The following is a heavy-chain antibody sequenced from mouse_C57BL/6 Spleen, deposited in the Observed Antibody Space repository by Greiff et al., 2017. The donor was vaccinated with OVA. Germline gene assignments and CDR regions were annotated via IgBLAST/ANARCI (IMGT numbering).Heavy chain of an antibody. CDR3: ARRNYGYYYARDY. J-gene: IGHJ4*01. CDR2: IYWDDDK. Sequence: QVTLKESGPGILQSSQTLSLTCSFSGFSLSTSGMGVSWIRQPSGKGLEWLAHIYWDDDKRYNPSLKSRLTISKDTSRNQVFLKITSVDTADTATYYCARRNYGYYYARDYWGQGTSVTVSS. CDR1: GFSLSTSGMG. D-gene: IGHD1-1*01. V-gene: IGHV8-12*01.